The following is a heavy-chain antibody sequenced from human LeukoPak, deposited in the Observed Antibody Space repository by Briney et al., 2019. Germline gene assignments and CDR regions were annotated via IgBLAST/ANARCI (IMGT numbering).Heavy chain of an antibody. Sequence: GGSLRLSCAASGFTFSSYGMDWVRQAAGKGLGWVAVISYDGSNKYYADSVRGRFTISRDHSKNTLYLQMNSLRAEDTAVYYCAKDLKGGYSGYENYYYYGMDVWGKGPTVTVSS. CDR2: ISYDGSNK. J-gene: IGHJ6*04. D-gene: IGHD5-12*01. CDR1: GFTFSSYG. V-gene: IGHV3-30*18. CDR3: AKDLKGGYSGYENYYYYGMDV.